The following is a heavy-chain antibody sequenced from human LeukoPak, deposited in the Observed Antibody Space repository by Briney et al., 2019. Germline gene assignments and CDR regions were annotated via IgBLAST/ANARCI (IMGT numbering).Heavy chain of an antibody. Sequence: GGSPRLSCAASGFTFDDHGMSWVRQAPGKGLEWVAVISYDGSNKYYADSVKGRFTISRDNSKNTLYLQMNSLRAEDTAVYYCAKDFRLWPADAFDIWGQGTMVTVSS. J-gene: IGHJ3*02. V-gene: IGHV3-30*18. D-gene: IGHD5-18*01. CDR3: AKDFRLWPADAFDI. CDR1: GFTFDDHG. CDR2: ISYDGSNK.